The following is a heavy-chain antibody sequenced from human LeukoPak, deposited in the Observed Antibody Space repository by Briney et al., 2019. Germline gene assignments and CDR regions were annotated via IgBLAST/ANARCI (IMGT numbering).Heavy chain of an antibody. CDR1: GFTFSRNS. J-gene: IGHJ4*02. Sequence: GGSLRLSCAASGFTFSRNSMNWVRQAPGKGLEWVSSISASSSYIYYADSLKGRFTISRDNAKNSLFLQMNSLRVEDTAVYYCASRIQSPPESYYDSSGYYYEFDYWGQGTLVTVSS. CDR3: ASRIQSPPESYYDSSGYYYEFDY. V-gene: IGHV3-21*01. D-gene: IGHD3-22*01. CDR2: ISASSSYI.